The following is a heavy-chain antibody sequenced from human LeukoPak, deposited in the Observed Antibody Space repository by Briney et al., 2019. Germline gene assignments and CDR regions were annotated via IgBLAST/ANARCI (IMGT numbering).Heavy chain of an antibody. J-gene: IGHJ5*02. D-gene: IGHD3-10*01. CDR2: IWYDGSNK. V-gene: IGHV3-33*08. CDR3: ARAGLLWFGESTYNWFDP. CDR1: GFTFSSYG. Sequence: QPGRSLRLSCAACGFTFSSYGMHWVRQAPGKGLEWVAVIWYDGSNKYYADSVKGRFTISRDNSKNTLYLQMNSLRAEDTAVYYCARAGLLWFGESTYNWFDPWGQGTLVTVSS.